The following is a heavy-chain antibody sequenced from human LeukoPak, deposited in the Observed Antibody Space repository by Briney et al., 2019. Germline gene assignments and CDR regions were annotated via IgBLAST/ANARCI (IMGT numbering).Heavy chain of an antibody. D-gene: IGHD5-12*01. J-gene: IGHJ4*02. CDR1: GFTFSGSA. V-gene: IGHV3-21*01. CDR3: ARDPYSGYDKRVYYFDY. CDR2: ISSRSSYI. Sequence: TGGSLRLSCAASGFTFSGSAMSWVRQAPGEGLEWVSYISSRSSYIYYADSVKGRFTISRDNAKNSLYLQMNSLRAEDTAVYYCARDPYSGYDKRVYYFDYWGQGTLVTVSS.